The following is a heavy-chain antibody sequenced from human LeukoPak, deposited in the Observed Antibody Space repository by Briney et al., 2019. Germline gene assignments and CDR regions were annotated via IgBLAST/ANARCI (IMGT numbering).Heavy chain of an antibody. D-gene: IGHD6-13*01. CDR3: ASFPGYSSSWLDY. CDR1: GYSFTSYC. J-gene: IGHJ4*02. V-gene: IGHV5-51*01. CDR2: IYPGDSDT. Sequence: GESLKISCKGSGYSFTSYCSGWVRQMPGKGLEWMGIIYPGDSDTRYSPSFQGQVTISADKSISTAYLQWSSLKDSDTAMYYCASFPGYSSSWLDYWGQGTLVTASS.